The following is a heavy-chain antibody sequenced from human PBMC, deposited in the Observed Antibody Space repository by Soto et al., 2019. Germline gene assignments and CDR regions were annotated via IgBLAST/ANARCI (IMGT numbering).Heavy chain of an antibody. CDR3: ARRWGTSFDF. D-gene: IGHD7-27*01. J-gene: IGHJ4*02. Sequence: QVQLQESGPGLVKPSETLSLTCTVSGGSISSYYWSWIRQPPGKGLEWIGYIYYSGSTNYNPSLXRXVXIXXDTSKNQFSLKVSSVTAADTAVYYCARRWGTSFDFWGQGTLVTVSS. CDR1: GGSISSYY. V-gene: IGHV4-59*01. CDR2: IYYSGST.